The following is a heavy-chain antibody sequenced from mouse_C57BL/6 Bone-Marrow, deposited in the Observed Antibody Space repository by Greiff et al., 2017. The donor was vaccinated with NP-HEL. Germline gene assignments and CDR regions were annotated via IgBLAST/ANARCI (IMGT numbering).Heavy chain of an antibody. V-gene: IGHV14-3*01. CDR2: IDPANGNT. Sequence: EVQLQQSVAELVRPGASVKLSCTASGFNIKNTYMHWVKQRPEQGLEWIGRIDPANGNTKYAPKFPGTATITADTSSNPASLQISSLTSEDTAIYYCSYYDYDGAWFAYWGQGTLVTVSA. J-gene: IGHJ3*01. CDR3: SYYDYDGAWFAY. D-gene: IGHD2-4*01. CDR1: GFNIKNTY.